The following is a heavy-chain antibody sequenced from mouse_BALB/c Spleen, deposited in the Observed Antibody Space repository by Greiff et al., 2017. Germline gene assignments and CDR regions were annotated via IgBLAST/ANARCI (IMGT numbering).Heavy chain of an antibody. D-gene: IGHD2-2*01. CDR3: ARLGYDWYFDV. CDR1: GYSFTGYY. V-gene: IGHV1-31*01. Sequence: SGPELVKPGASVKISCKASGYSFTGYYMHWVKQSHVKSLEWIGRINPYNGATSYNQNFKDKASLTVDKSSSTAYMELHSLTSEDSAVYYCARLGYDWYFDVWGAGTTVTVSS. CDR2: INPYNGAT. J-gene: IGHJ1*01.